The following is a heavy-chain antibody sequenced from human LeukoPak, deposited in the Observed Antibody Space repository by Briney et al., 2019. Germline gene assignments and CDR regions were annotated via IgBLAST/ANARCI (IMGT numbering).Heavy chain of an antibody. CDR1: GGSISSYY. D-gene: IGHD6-13*01. J-gene: IGHJ4*02. Sequence: SETLSLTCTVSGGSISSYYWSWIRQPPGKGLEWIGYIYYSGSTNYNPSLKSRVTISVDTSKNQFSLKLSSVTAADTAVYYCARGEGAAAGTFEDWGQGTLVTVSS. CDR2: IYYSGST. V-gene: IGHV4-59*01. CDR3: ARGEGAAAGTFED.